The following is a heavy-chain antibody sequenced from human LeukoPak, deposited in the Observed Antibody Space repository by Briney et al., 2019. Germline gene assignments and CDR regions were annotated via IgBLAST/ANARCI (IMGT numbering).Heavy chain of an antibody. D-gene: IGHD3-10*01. V-gene: IGHV1-24*01. J-gene: IGHJ5*02. Sequence: ASVKVSCKVSGYTLTELSMHWVRQAPGKGLEWMGGFDPEDGETIYAQKFQGRVTMTEDTSTDTAYMELSSLRSEDTAAYYCATVLYGSGNNWFDPWGQGTLVTVSS. CDR2: FDPEDGET. CDR3: ATVLYGSGNNWFDP. CDR1: GYTLTELS.